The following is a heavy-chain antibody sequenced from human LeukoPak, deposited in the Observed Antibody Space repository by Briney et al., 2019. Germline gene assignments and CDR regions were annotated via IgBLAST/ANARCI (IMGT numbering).Heavy chain of an antibody. V-gene: IGHV1-8*02. CDR2: MNPNSGNT. D-gene: IGHD3-22*01. J-gene: IGHJ4*02. CDR1: GGTFSSYA. Sequence: ASVKVSCKASGGTFSSYAISWVRQATGQGLEWMGWMNPNSGNTGYAQKFQGRVTMTRNTSISTAYMELSSLRSEDTAVYYCARGRSDDSSGYYPDYWGQGTLVTVSS. CDR3: ARGRSDDSSGYYPDY.